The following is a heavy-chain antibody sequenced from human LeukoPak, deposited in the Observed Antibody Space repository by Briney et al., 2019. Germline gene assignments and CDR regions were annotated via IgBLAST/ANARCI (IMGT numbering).Heavy chain of an antibody. J-gene: IGHJ2*01. V-gene: IGHV3-21*05. D-gene: IGHD2-21*02. CDR2: ISRGCASI. CDR1: GFTFSSYS. Sequence: GGSLRLSCAASGFTFSSYSMNRVRQAPGKGGEWGSYISRGCASIFYADSLKVQVTLSRDNANNSLSLQMNSLRVEDTAVYYCARAPPYFGGDCSDSYFDLWGRGTLVSVSS. CDR3: ARAPPYFGGDCSDSYFDL.